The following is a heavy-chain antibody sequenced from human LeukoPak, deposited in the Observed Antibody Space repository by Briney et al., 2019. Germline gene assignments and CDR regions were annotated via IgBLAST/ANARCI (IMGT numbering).Heavy chain of an antibody. CDR1: GGTFSSYA. V-gene: IGHV1-69*05. CDR3: ATDILTGYSDY. Sequence: SVKVSCKASGGTFSSYAISWVRQAPGQGLEWMGRIIPIFGTANYAQEFQGRVTITTDESTSTAYMELSSLRSEDTAVYYCATDILTGYSDYWGQGTLVTVSS. J-gene: IGHJ4*02. D-gene: IGHD3-9*01. CDR2: IIPIFGTA.